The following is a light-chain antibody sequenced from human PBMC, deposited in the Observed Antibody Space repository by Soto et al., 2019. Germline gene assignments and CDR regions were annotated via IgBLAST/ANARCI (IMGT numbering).Light chain of an antibody. Sequence: EVVMTQSPATLSLSPGDRATVSCRASQGIGSNLAWYQQKPGQAPRLLIYGASTRAAGVPARFSGSGSGTEFTLTISSLQSEDFALYYCQQYSDWPPVTFGGVTNVEIK. J-gene: IGKJ4*01. CDR3: QQYSDWPPVT. CDR1: QGIGSN. V-gene: IGKV3-15*01. CDR2: GAS.